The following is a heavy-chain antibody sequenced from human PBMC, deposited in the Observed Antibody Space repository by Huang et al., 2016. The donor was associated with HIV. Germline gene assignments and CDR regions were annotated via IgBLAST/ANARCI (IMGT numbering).Heavy chain of an antibody. CDR1: GGSISSSSYY. D-gene: IGHD4-17*01. Sequence: QLQLQESGPGLVKPSETLSLTCTVSGGSISSSSYYWGWIRQSPGKGLEWIGSIYYIGNGYYNPSLKSRVTMSVDRSSNQFSLKMHSVTAADTAVYYCVSRTTVTTTSNYHYFYMDVWGKGTTVIVSS. CDR2: IYYIGNG. CDR3: VSRTTVTTTSNYHYFYMDV. J-gene: IGHJ6*03. V-gene: IGHV4-39*01.